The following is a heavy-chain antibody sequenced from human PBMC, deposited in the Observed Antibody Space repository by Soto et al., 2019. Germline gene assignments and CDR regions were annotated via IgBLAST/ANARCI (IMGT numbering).Heavy chain of an antibody. D-gene: IGHD2-2*01. CDR1: GFTFSSYA. CDR3: AKGPRVVPAASFDY. Sequence: GGSLRLSCAASGFTFSSYAMSWVRQAPGKGLEWVSAISGSGGSTYYADSVKGRFTISRDNSKNTLYLQMNSLRAKDTAVYYCAKGPRVVPAASFDYWGQGTLVTVSS. J-gene: IGHJ4*02. V-gene: IGHV3-23*01. CDR2: ISGSGGST.